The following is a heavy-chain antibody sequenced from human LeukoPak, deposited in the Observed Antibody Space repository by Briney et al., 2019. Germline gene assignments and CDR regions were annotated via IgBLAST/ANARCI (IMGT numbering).Heavy chain of an antibody. CDR2: IQNDGSNE. CDR1: GFTFSKYG. CDR3: AELGITMIGGV. J-gene: IGHJ6*04. Sequence: GGPLRLSCAASGFTFSKYGMHWVRQAPGKGLEWVAYIQNDGSNEQYADSVKGRFSISRDSSKNILYLQMNSLRAEDTAVYYCAELGITMIGGVWGKGTTVTISS. D-gene: IGHD3-10*02. V-gene: IGHV3-30*02.